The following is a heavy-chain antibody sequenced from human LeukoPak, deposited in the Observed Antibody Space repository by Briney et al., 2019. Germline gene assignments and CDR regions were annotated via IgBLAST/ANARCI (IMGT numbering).Heavy chain of an antibody. CDR1: GFTFSSYW. CDR2: INSDGSST. CDR3: AKDRYSSGYYYLDY. D-gene: IGHD3-22*01. V-gene: IGHV3-74*01. Sequence: GGSLRLSCAASGFTFSSYWMHWVRQAPGKGLVWVSRINSDGSSTSYADSVKGRFTISRDNAKNSLYLQMNSLRAEDTALYYCAKDRYSSGYYYLDYWGQGTLVTVSS. J-gene: IGHJ4*02.